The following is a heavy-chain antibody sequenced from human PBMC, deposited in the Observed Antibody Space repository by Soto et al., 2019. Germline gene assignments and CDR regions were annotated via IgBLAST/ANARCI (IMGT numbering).Heavy chain of an antibody. J-gene: IGHJ4*02. CDR1: GGTFSSYA. Sequence: QVQLVQSGAEVKKPGSSVKVSCKASGGTFSSYAISWVRQAPGQGLEWMGGIIPIFGTANYAQKFQGRVTITADESTSTAYMELSSLGSEDTAVYYCESQWAVYGRTAQTLWVPAGGWGQGTLVTVSS. CDR2: IIPIFGTA. CDR3: ESQWAVYGRTAQTLWVPAGG. D-gene: IGHD2-2*01. V-gene: IGHV1-69*01.